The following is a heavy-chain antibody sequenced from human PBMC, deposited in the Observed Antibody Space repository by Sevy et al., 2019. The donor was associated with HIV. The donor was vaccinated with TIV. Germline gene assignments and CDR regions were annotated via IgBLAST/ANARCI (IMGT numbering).Heavy chain of an antibody. J-gene: IGHJ5*02. CDR3: TRNGGAFDNGFDP. CDR1: GFTFSSYD. CDR2: IRSSGSSI. Sequence: GGSLRLSCTASGFTFSSYDMNWVRPAPEKGLEWVSKIRSSGSSINYADSVKGRFTISRDNAKNSLNLQMNSLRAEDTAVYYCTRNGGAFDNGFDPWGQGTLVTVSS. D-gene: IGHD2-8*01. V-gene: IGHV3-48*03.